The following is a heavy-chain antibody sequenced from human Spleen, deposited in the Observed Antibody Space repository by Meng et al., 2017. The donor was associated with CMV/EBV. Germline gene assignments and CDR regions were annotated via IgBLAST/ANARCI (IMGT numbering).Heavy chain of an antibody. V-gene: IGHV3-23*01. CDR1: GFSFSIYE. CDR3: ARDLGYSAYLVSYFDN. J-gene: IGHJ4*02. CDR2: ISDSGGST. Sequence: GESLKISCAASGFSFSIYEMTWVRQAPGKGLEWVSGISDSGGSTFYADSVRGRFTISRDNAKNSLYLQMNSLRAEDTAVYYCARDLGYSAYLVSYFDNWGQGTLVTVSS. D-gene: IGHD5-12*01.